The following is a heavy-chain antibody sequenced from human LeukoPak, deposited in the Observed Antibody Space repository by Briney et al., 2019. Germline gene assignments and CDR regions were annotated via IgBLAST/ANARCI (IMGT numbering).Heavy chain of an antibody. CDR2: IYYSGST. Sequence: PSETLSFTCTVSGGSISSSSYYWGWIRQPPGKGLEWIGSIYYSGSTYYNPSLKSRVTISVDTSKNQFSLKLSSVTAADTAVYYCARLDYDILTGYSYYYYYMDVWGKGTTVTVSS. CDR1: GGSISSSSYY. V-gene: IGHV4-39*01. J-gene: IGHJ6*03. CDR3: ARLDYDILTGYSYYYYYMDV. D-gene: IGHD3-9*01.